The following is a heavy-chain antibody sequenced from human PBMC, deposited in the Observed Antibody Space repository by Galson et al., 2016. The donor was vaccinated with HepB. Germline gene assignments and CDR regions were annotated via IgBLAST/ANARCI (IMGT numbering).Heavy chain of an antibody. CDR2: ISGDGART. CDR3: AKESGNYRGYFDY. V-gene: IGHV3-23*01. J-gene: IGHJ4*01. CDR1: GFTLSSYG. D-gene: IGHD1-26*01. Sequence: SLRLSCAASGFTLSSYGMGWVRQAPGKGLEWVSSISGDGARTDYADSVKGRFTISRDNSKKSLYLQVNSLRAEDTALYYCAKESGNYRGYFDYWGQGTLVTASS.